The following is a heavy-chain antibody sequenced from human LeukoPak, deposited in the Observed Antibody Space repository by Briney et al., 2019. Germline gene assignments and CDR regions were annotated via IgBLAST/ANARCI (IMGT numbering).Heavy chain of an antibody. D-gene: IGHD6-19*01. J-gene: IGHJ4*02. Sequence: ASVKVSCKASGYTFTSYDINWVRQATGQGLEWMGWMNPNSGNTGYAQKFQGRVTITRNTSISTAYMELSSLRSEDTAVYYCAXXLLRLGGWYYFXYWGQGXLVTVSS. CDR2: MNPNSGNT. CDR3: AXXLLRLGGWYYFXY. V-gene: IGHV1-8*03. CDR1: GYTFTSYD.